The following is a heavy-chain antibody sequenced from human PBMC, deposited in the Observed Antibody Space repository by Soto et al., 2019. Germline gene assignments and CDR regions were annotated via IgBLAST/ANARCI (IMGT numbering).Heavy chain of an antibody. CDR3: ARGPYGSGSPEDFDY. V-gene: IGHV3-33*01. CDR1: GFTFSSYG. J-gene: IGHJ4*02. D-gene: IGHD3-10*01. CDR2: IWYDGSNK. Sequence: GGSLRLSCAASGFTFSSYGMHWVRQAPGKGLEWVAVIWYDGSNKYYADSVKGRFTISRDNSKNTLYLQMNSLRAEDTAVYYCARGPYGSGSPEDFDYWGQGTLVTVSS.